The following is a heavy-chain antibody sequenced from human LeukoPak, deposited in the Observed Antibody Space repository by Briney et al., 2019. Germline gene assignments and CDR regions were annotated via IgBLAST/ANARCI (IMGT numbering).Heavy chain of an antibody. J-gene: IGHJ4*02. CDR1: GYTFTGYY. Sequence: SVKVSCKASGYTFTGYYMHWVRQAPGQGLEWMGWINPNIGGTNYAQKFQGRVTMTRDTSISTAYMELSRLTWESTAVRYIARKMVLGVIITAYYFDYWGQGTLVTVSS. D-gene: IGHD3-10*01. V-gene: IGHV1-2*02. CDR2: INPNIGGT. CDR3: ARKMVLGVIITAYYFDY.